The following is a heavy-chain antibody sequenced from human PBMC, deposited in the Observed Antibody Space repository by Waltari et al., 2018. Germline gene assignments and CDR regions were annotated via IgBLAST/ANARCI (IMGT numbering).Heavy chain of an antibody. V-gene: IGHV3-7*01. Sequence: EVQLVESGGGLVQPGGSRRPSCAAAEFTLSSYWMSWVRQAPGKGLEWVANIKKDGSEEYYVDSVRGRFTISRDNAKNSLYLQMNSLRPEDTAVYYCARDQWFAFDIWGQGTMVTVSS. CDR1: EFTLSSYW. CDR3: ARDQWFAFDI. J-gene: IGHJ3*02. D-gene: IGHD3-22*01. CDR2: IKKDGSEE.